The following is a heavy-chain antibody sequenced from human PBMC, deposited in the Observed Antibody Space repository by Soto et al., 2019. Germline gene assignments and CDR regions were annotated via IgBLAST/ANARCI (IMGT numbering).Heavy chain of an antibody. CDR3: SRAAVGVEYYYFDS. CDR1: GNTLTDFY. Sequence: QVQLVQSGAEVKNPGASVEVSCKASGNTLTDFYMHWVRQAPGQGLEWMGWINPNTGVTKFARKFQCRVFMNRDTSIHTAVMVLSSLRYADTSLYYCSRAAVGVEYYYFDSWGQVTLVTVAS. J-gene: IGHJ4*02. V-gene: IGHV1-2*02. CDR2: INPNTGVT. D-gene: IGHD1-26*01.